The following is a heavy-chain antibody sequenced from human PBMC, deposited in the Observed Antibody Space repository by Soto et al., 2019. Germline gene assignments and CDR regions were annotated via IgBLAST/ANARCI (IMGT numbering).Heavy chain of an antibody. CDR2: VNPILSMS. D-gene: IGHD3-10*01. V-gene: IGHV1-69*04. J-gene: IGHJ4*02. CDR1: GDTFSFYS. Sequence: QVQLVQSGAEVKRPGSSVKVSCKASGDTFSFYSINWVRHAPGLGLEWMGRVNPILSMSNYAQRFQGRVTMTADKSTSTAYMELSGLRYEDTDMYYCATSYGSGYRAFDYWGQGALVTVSS. CDR3: ATSYGSGYRAFDY.